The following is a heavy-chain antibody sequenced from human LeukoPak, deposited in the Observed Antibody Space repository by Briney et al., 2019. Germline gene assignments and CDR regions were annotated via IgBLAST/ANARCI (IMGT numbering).Heavy chain of an antibody. CDR3: ARDDHFSDSSDY. D-gene: IGHD3-22*01. CDR2: IRYDGSNK. Sequence: GGSLRLSCAASGFTFSSYGMHWVRQAPGKGLEWVAFIRYDGSNKYYADSVKGRFTISRDNSKNTLYLQMNSLRAEDTAVYYCARDDHFSDSSDYWGQGTLVTVSS. V-gene: IGHV3-30*02. CDR1: GFTFSSYG. J-gene: IGHJ4*02.